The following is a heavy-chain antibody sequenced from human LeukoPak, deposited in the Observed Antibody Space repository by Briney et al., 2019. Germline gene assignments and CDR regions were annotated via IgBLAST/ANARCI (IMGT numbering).Heavy chain of an antibody. Sequence: SETLSLTCTVSGGSISSGSYYWSWIRQPAGKGLEWIVRIYTTGSTNYNPSLKSRVTISVDTSENQFSLKLSSVTAADTAVYYCARVSFGSGYYCYMDVWGKGTTVTVSS. CDR3: ARVSFGSGYYCYMDV. CDR1: GGSISSGSYY. CDR2: IYTTGST. J-gene: IGHJ6*03. V-gene: IGHV4-61*02. D-gene: IGHD3-10*01.